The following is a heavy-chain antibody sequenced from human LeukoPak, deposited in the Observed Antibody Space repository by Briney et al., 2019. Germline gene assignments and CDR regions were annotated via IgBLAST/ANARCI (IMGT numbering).Heavy chain of an antibody. J-gene: IGHJ6*03. D-gene: IGHD4-17*01. CDR2: IYYSGST. Sequence: SQTLSLTCTVSGGSISSGDYYWSWIRQPPGKGLEWIGYIYYSGSTYYNPSLKSRVTISVDTSKNQFSLKLSSVTAADTAVYYCARSYGGYVFYYYYYMDVWGKGTTVTVSS. V-gene: IGHV4-30-4*08. CDR3: ARSYGGYVFYYYYYMDV. CDR1: GGSISSGDYY.